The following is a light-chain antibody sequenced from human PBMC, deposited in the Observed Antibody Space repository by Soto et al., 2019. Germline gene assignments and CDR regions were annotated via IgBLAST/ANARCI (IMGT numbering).Light chain of an antibody. CDR1: QGISNY. Sequence: IQMTQTPVSLPASVGDRVTITSRAIQGISNYLAWYPQKPGKVPKLLIYAASTLKSGVPSRFSGSGSGADFTLTISGLQPEDVATYYCQKYNSSPLTFGHGTKVEIK. CDR3: QKYNSSPLT. V-gene: IGKV1-27*01. CDR2: AAS. J-gene: IGKJ1*01.